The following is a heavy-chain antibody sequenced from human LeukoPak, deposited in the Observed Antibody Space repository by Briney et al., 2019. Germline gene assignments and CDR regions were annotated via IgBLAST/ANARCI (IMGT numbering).Heavy chain of an antibody. CDR2: INPNSGGT. J-gene: IGHJ4*02. CDR3: ARDEGIRFLEWLPRDYFDY. V-gene: IGHV1-2*02. CDR1: GYTFTSYG. Sequence: ASVKVSCKASGYTFTSYGISWVRQAPGQGLEWMGWINPNSGGTNYAQKFQGRVTMTRDTSISTAYMELSRLRSDDTAVYYCARDEGIRFLEWLPRDYFDYWGQGTLVTVSS. D-gene: IGHD3-3*01.